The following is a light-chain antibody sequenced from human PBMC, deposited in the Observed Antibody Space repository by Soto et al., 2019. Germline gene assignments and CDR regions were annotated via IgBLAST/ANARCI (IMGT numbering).Light chain of an antibody. CDR3: SSYAGSNIVV. V-gene: IGLV2-8*01. Sequence: QCALTQPPSGSGSPGQSVTISCTGTSSDVGGYNFVSWYQQHPGKAPKLMIYEVSERPSGVPDRFSGSKSGNTASLTVSGLQTEDEADYYCSSYAGSNIVVFGGGTKLTVL. J-gene: IGLJ2*01. CDR2: EVS. CDR1: SSDVGGYNF.